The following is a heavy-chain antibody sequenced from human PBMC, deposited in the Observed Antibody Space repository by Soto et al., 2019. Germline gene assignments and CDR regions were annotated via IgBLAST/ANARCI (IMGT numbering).Heavy chain of an antibody. CDR1: GFTVSSSS. D-gene: IGHD3-16*01. CDR2: IYADGAT. V-gene: IGHV3-53*02. Sequence: EVELVETGGGLIQPGGSLRLSCAASGFTVSSSSMSWVRQAPGKGLEWVALIYADGATYYGDSVKGRFTISRDTSKNTLSLQMTSLRADDTAVYYCARDDSFLGAPFHCWGQGTLVTVSS. CDR3: ARDDSFLGAPFHC. J-gene: IGHJ4*02.